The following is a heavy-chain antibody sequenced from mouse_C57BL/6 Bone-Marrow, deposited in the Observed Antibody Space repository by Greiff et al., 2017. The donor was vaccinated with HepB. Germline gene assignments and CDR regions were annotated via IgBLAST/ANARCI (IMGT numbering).Heavy chain of an antibody. D-gene: IGHD2-5*01. CDR3: TDYSNYKFAY. CDR2: ISSGGDYI. J-gene: IGHJ3*01. CDR1: GFTFSSYA. Sequence: EVMLVESGEGLVKPGGSLKLSCAASGFTFSSYAMSWVRQTPEKRLEWVAYISSGGDYIYYADTVKGRFTISRDNARNTLYLQMSSLKSEDTAMYYCTDYSNYKFAYWGQGTLVTVSA. V-gene: IGHV5-9-1*02.